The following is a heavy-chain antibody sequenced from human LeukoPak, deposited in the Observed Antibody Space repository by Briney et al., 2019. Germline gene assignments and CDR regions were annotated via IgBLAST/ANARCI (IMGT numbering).Heavy chain of an antibody. CDR1: GFTFSSYS. V-gene: IGHV3-21*01. CDR3: AKDRLLWFGESSFDY. Sequence: GGSLRLSCAASGFTFSSYSMNWVRQAPGKGLEWVSSISSSSSYIYYADSVKGRFTISRDNSRNTLYLQMNSLRAEDTAVYYCAKDRLLWFGESSFDYWGQGTLVTVSS. D-gene: IGHD3-10*01. J-gene: IGHJ4*02. CDR2: ISSSSSYI.